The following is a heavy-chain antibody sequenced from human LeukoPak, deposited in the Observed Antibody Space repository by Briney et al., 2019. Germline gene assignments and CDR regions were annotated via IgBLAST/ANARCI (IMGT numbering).Heavy chain of an antibody. J-gene: IGHJ4*02. CDR2: IRYDGSDK. V-gene: IGHV3-30*02. Sequence: GGSLRLSCAASGFTFSNYGMHWVRQAPGKGLEWVTFIRYDGSDKYYADSVKGRFTISRDNAKNSLYLQMNSLRAEDTALYYCAKGTVAATDYWGQGTLVTVSS. CDR1: GFTFSNYG. CDR3: AKGTVAATDY. D-gene: IGHD6-19*01.